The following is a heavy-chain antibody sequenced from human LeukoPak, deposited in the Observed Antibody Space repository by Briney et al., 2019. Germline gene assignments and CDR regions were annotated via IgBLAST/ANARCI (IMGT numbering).Heavy chain of an antibody. CDR2: INSDGSST. D-gene: IGHD4-17*01. CDR3: ARDQSYGDYVFDY. Sequence: GGSLRLSCAASGFTFSSYWMHWVRQAPGKGLVWVSRINSDGSSTSYADSVKGRFTISRDNAKNTLYLQINSLRAEDTAVYYCARDQSYGDYVFDYWGQGTLVTVSS. CDR1: GFTFSSYW. V-gene: IGHV3-74*01. J-gene: IGHJ4*02.